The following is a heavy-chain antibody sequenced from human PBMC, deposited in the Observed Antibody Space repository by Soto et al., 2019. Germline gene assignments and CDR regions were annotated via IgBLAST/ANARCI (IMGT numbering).Heavy chain of an antibody. Sequence: QVQLVQSGAEVKKPGASVKVSCKASGYTFTSYDINWVRQAPGQGLEWMGWMNPNSGNTGYAQKFQGRVTMTRNTAVRTAYMELSSLRSEGKAVYYCAGDELEMATSSWGQGTLVTVSS. V-gene: IGHV1-8*01. CDR1: GYTFTSYD. D-gene: IGHD5-12*01. CDR2: MNPNSGNT. J-gene: IGHJ4*02. CDR3: AGDELEMATSS.